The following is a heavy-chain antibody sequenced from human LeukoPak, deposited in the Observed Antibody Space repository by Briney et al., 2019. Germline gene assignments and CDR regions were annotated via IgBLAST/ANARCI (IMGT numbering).Heavy chain of an antibody. V-gene: IGHV1-8*01. CDR2: MNPNSGNT. J-gene: IGHJ5*02. Sequence: GASVKVSCKASGYTFTSYDINWVRQATGQGLEWMGWMNPNSGNTGYAQKFQGRVTMTRNTSISTAYMELSSLRSEDTAVYYCARGRVGYSYGYRDWFDPWGQGTLVTVSS. CDR3: ARGRVGYSYGYRDWFDP. CDR1: GYTFTSYD. D-gene: IGHD5-18*01.